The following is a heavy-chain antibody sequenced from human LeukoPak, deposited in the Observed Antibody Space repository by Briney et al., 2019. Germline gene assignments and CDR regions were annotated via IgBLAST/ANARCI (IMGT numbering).Heavy chain of an antibody. CDR3: AREYYYDSSGYYGPPGY. CDR1: GYTFTSYG. Sequence: ASVKVSCKASGYTFTSYGISWVRQAPGQGLEWMGWISAYNGNTNYAQKLQGRVTMTTDTSTSTAYMELRSLRSDDTAVYYCAREYYYDSSGYYGPPGYWGQGTLVTVSS. CDR2: ISAYNGNT. J-gene: IGHJ4*02. V-gene: IGHV1-18*01. D-gene: IGHD3-22*01.